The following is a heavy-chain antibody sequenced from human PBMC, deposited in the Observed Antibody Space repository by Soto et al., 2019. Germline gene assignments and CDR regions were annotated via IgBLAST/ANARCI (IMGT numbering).Heavy chain of an antibody. J-gene: IGHJ3*02. CDR1: GGTFSSYA. Sequence: QVQLVQSGAEVKKPGSSVKVSCKASGGTFSSYAISWVRQAPGQGLEWMGGIIPIFGTANYAQKFQGRVRRTADEAGSTGYMEVSSLRSEDTAVECCARDKYGSGSGSRGSDAFGIWGQGRMVIVSS. CDR3: ARDKYGSGSGSRGSDAFGI. D-gene: IGHD3-10*01. CDR2: IIPIFGTA. V-gene: IGHV1-69*12.